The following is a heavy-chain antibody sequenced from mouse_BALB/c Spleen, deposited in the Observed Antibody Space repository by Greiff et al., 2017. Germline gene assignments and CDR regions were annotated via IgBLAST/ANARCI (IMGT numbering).Heavy chain of an antibody. V-gene: IGHV5-6-3*01. CDR3: ARVYDYDAMDY. Sequence: EVMLVESGGGLVQPGGSLKLSCAASGFTFSSYGMSWVRQTPDKRLELVATINSNGGSTYYPDSVKGRFTISRDNAKNTLYLQMSSLKSEDTAMYYCARVYDYDAMDYWGQGTSVTVSS. CDR1: GFTFSSYG. J-gene: IGHJ4*01. CDR2: INSNGGST. D-gene: IGHD2-3*01.